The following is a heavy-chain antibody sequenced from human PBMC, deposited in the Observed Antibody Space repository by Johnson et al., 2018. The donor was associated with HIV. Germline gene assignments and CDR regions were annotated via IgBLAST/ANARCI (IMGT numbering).Heavy chain of an antibody. CDR1: GFTISSYC. J-gene: IGHJ3*02. CDR2: ISYGGSNK. Sequence: MQLVESGGGVVQPGRSLRLSCAASGFTISSYCMHWVRQAPGKGLEWVAVISYGGSNKYYADSVKGRFTVSRDNSKNTLYLQMNSLRADDTAVYYCARKKDAAFDIWGQGTMVTVSS. V-gene: IGHV3-30*03. CDR3: ARKKDAAFDI.